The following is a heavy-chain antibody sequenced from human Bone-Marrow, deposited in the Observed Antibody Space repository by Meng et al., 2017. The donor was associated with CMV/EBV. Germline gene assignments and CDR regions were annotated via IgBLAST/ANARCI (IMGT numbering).Heavy chain of an antibody. J-gene: IGHJ4*02. Sequence: GESLKISCAASGFTFSNYAIHWVRQAPGKGLEWVAVVSYDGSNKYYADSVKGRFTISRDNSKTSLYLEMNSLRHEDTAVYYCARDTRSYHTGVHYWGQGTLVTVSS. V-gene: IGHV3-30*04. CDR1: GFTFSNYA. D-gene: IGHD2-2*01. CDR2: VSYDGSNK. CDR3: ARDTRSYHTGVHY.